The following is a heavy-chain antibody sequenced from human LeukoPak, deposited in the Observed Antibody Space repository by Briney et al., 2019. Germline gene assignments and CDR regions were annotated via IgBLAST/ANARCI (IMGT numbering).Heavy chain of an antibody. CDR3: ARDGPPNTISSSWQKSYYYYGMDV. V-gene: IGHV3-30-3*01. CDR1: GFTFSSYA. D-gene: IGHD6-13*01. J-gene: IGHJ6*02. CDR2: ISYDGSDK. Sequence: PGGSLRLSCAASGFTFSSYAMHWVRQAPGKGLEWVAVISYDGSDKYYADSVKGRFTISRDNSKNTLYLQMNSLRAEDTAVYYCARDGPPNTISSSWQKSYYYYGMDVWGQGTTVTVSS.